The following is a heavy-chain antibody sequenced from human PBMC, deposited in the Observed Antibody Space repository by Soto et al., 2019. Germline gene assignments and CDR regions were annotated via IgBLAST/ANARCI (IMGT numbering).Heavy chain of an antibody. Sequence: ASVKVSCKVSGYTLTELSMHWVRQAPGKGLEWMGGFDPEDGETIYAQKFQGRVTMTEDTSTDTAYMELSRLRSDDTAVYYCARDRGYCTNGVCYLYDYWGLGTLVTVSS. CDR3: ARDRGYCTNGVCYLYDY. CDR2: FDPEDGET. D-gene: IGHD2-8*01. J-gene: IGHJ4*02. CDR1: GYTLTELS. V-gene: IGHV1-24*01.